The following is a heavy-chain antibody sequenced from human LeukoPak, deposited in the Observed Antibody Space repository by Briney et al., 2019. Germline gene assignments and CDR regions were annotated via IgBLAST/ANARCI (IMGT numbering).Heavy chain of an antibody. V-gene: IGHV4-39*01. CDR1: GDSISSSSYY. CDR3: ARRRYYDSTGYLD. CDR2: IYYRGST. D-gene: IGHD3-22*01. J-gene: IGHJ1*01. Sequence: SETLSLACTISGDSISSSSYYWGWIRQPPGKGLEWIGDIYYRGSTYYNPSLKSRVSISIDTSNNQFSLTLNSVTAADTALYFCARRRYYDSTGYLDWGQGTLVTVSS.